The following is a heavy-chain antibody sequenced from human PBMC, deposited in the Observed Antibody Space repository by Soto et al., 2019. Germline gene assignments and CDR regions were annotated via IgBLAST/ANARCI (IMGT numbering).Heavy chain of an antibody. V-gene: IGHV4-30-4*01. CDR2: IFSSGTT. CDR3: AREVNYVGGRNMDV. CDR1: GDSISSCNKY. D-gene: IGHD3-16*01. Sequence: SETLSLTCTVSGDSISSCNKYWSWIRQPPGKGLEWIGYIFSSGTTYYNPSLKSRVSMSVDPSKNEFFLKLTSVTAADTAVYFCAREVNYVGGRNMDVWGQGTTVTVSS. J-gene: IGHJ6*02.